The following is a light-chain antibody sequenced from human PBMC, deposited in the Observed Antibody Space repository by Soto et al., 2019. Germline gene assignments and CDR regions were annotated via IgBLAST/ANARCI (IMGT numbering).Light chain of an antibody. CDR1: QNINHY. CDR2: DAS. V-gene: IGKV1-33*01. J-gene: IGKJ5*01. Sequence: DIQMTQSPSSLSASVGDRVTITCHASQNINHYLNWYQQKPGRAPKLLIYDASNLEAGVPSRFRGSGSGTDFTFTISRLQPEDIATYYCQHYDNLPSVTFGQGTRLEIK. CDR3: QHYDNLPSVT.